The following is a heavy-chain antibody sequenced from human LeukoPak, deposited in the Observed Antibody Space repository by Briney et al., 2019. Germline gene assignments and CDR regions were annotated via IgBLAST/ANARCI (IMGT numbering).Heavy chain of an antibody. J-gene: IGHJ6*02. CDR2: VYYSGTT. CDR1: GGSFNSGGYY. D-gene: IGHD6-6*01. CDR3: AREYSSSSRGDYYYYGMAV. Sequence: PSETLSLTCTVSGGSFNSGGYYWSWIRQSPGNGLEWIGYVYYSGTTNYNPSLKSRVTISLDTSKDQFSLRLNSVTAADTAVYYCAREYSSSSRGDYYYYGMAVWGPGTTVTVSS. V-gene: IGHV4-61*08.